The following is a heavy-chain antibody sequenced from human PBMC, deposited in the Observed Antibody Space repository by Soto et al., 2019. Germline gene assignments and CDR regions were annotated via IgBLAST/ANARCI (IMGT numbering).Heavy chain of an antibody. CDR3: AKPQTVAVAGIKGLDAFDI. V-gene: IGHV3-23*01. D-gene: IGHD6-19*01. CDR1: GFTFSTYV. CDR2: ISTSGGST. J-gene: IGHJ3*02. Sequence: HPGGSLRLSCAASGFTFSTYVMKWVRQAPGKGLEWVSAISTSGGSTYYADSVKGRFTISRDNSKNTLYLQMNSLRAEDTAVYYCAKPQTVAVAGIKGLDAFDIWGQGTMVTVSS.